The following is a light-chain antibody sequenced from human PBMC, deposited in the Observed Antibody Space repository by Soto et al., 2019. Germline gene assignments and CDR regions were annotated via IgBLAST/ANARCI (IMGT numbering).Light chain of an antibody. Sequence: QSVLTQPASVSGSPGQSITISCTGTSSDVGGYDHVSRYQQHPGKAPKLIIYDVTVRPSGISPRFSGSKSDNTASLAVSGLQPEDEADYYCSSYTNKDTLVFGGGTKLTVL. CDR3: SSYTNKDTLV. V-gene: IGLV2-14*03. CDR1: SSDVGGYDH. J-gene: IGLJ3*02. CDR2: DVT.